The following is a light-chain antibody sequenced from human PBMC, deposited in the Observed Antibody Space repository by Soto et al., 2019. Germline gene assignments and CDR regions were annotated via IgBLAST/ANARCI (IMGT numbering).Light chain of an antibody. CDR1: SSDVGGYNY. J-gene: IGLJ1*01. Sequence: QSALTQPLSVSWSPGQAVTISCTGTSSDVGGYNYVSWYQQHPGKAPKLMIYDVSKRPSGVPDRFSGSKSGNTASLTISGLQAEDEADYYCCSYAGSSSYVFGTGTKVTVL. CDR2: DVS. CDR3: CSYAGSSSYV. V-gene: IGLV2-11*01.